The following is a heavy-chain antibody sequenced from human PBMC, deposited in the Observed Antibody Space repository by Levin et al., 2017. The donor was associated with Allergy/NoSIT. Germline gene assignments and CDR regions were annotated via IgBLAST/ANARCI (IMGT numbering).Heavy chain of an antibody. CDR2: IIPIFGTA. V-gene: IGHV1-69*01. Sequence: KISCKASGGTFSSYAISWVRQAPGQGLEWMGGIIPIFGTANYAQKFQGRVTITADESTSTAYMELSSLRSEDTAVYYCARDPDIVATSGHYWGQGTLVTVSS. CDR3: ARDPDIVATSGHY. D-gene: IGHD5-12*01. CDR1: GGTFSSYA. J-gene: IGHJ4*02.